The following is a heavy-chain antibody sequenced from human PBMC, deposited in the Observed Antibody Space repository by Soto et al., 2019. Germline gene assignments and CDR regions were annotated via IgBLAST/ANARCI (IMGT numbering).Heavy chain of an antibody. Sequence: GGSLRLSCAASGFTFRSFTMNWVRQAPGKGLEWVSTISINSAYIYYTDALRGRFTISRDNAKNSLHLQMNSLRAEDTAVYYCTRDASRDSSARGWFDPWGPGTLVTVSS. CDR3: TRDASRDSSARGWFDP. V-gene: IGHV3-21*01. D-gene: IGHD6-13*01. CDR2: ISINSAYI. CDR1: GFTFRSFT. J-gene: IGHJ5*02.